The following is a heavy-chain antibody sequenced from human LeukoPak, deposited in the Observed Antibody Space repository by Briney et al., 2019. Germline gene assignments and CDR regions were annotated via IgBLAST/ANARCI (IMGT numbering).Heavy chain of an antibody. V-gene: IGHV1-18*01. Sequence: GASVKVSCKASGYTFTSYGISWVRQAPGQGLEWMGWISAYNGNTNYAQKLQGRVTMTTDTSTSTAYMELRSLRSDDTAVYYCARASRYYDSSGYADYWGQGTLVTVSS. CDR1: GYTFTSYG. CDR2: ISAYNGNT. D-gene: IGHD3-22*01. J-gene: IGHJ4*02. CDR3: ARASRYYDSSGYADY.